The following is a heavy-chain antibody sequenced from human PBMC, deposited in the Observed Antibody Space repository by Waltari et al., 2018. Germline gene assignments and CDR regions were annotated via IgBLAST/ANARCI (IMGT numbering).Heavy chain of an antibody. Sequence: HVQLVESGGGVVQPGRSLRLSCPTSGFTFSSYGIHWVRQAPGKGLGLVPVISYDGGEEFYADSGKGRFTSSRDNSKDTVFLQMNSLRAEDTAVYYCARGSAHCSGSNCYRPLFDYCGQGTLVTVSS. CDR2: ISYDGGEE. D-gene: IGHD2-2*02. CDR1: GFTFSSYG. J-gene: IGHJ4*02. V-gene: IGHV3-30*04. CDR3: ARGSAHCSGSNCYRPLFDY.